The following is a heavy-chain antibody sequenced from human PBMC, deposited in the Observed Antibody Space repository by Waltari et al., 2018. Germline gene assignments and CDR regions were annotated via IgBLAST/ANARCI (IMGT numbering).Heavy chain of an antibody. D-gene: IGHD3-16*01. V-gene: IGHV3-15*01. CDR2: IKSKTDVGTT. CDR1: GSASDFTFAKTW. CDR3: TADWFYTLHI. J-gene: IGHJ3*02. Sequence: EVQLVQSGGGLVKSGGSLRLSCGATGSASDFTFAKTWMNWVRQAPGKGLGWVGHIKSKTDVGTTDYAAPVKGRFSISRDDSKNTVYLQMNSLEIEDTAKYFCTADWFYTLHIWGQGAVVTVSS.